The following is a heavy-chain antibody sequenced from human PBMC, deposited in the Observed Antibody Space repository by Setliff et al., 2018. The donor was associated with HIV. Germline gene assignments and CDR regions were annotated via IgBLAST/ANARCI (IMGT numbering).Heavy chain of an antibody. V-gene: IGHV4-61*09. CDR3: AWDPELYSSSSGWFDP. CDR2: FYTSGST. CDR1: GASISSGNHY. Sequence: SETLSLTCNVSGASISSGNHYWNWIRQPAGKGLEWIGHFYTSGSTNYNPSLKSRVTISVDTSKNHFSLKLSSVTAADTAVYYCAWDPELYSSSSGWFDPWGQGTLVTVSS. D-gene: IGHD6-6*01. J-gene: IGHJ5*02.